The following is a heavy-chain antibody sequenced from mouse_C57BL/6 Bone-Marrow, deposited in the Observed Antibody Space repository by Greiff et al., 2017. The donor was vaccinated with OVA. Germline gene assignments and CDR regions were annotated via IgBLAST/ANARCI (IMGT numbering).Heavy chain of an antibody. J-gene: IGHJ3*01. CDR1: GYTFTSYW. CDR2: IYPSDSET. CDR3: ARRAGTVWFAY. Sequence: VQLQQPGAELVRPGSSVKLSCKASGYTFTSYWVDWVKQRPGQGLEWIGNIYPSDSETHYNQKFKDKATLTVDKSSSTAYMQLSSLTSEDSAVYYCARRAGTVWFAYWGQGTLVTVSA. D-gene: IGHD4-1*01. V-gene: IGHV1-61*01.